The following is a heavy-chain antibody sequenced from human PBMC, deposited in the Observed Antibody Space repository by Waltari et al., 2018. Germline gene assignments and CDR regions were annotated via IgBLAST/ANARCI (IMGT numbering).Heavy chain of an antibody. V-gene: IGHV3-23*01. CDR1: GSISKTSS. CDR3: AKSSGEVTAITSDF. CDR2: ISAASTDT. J-gene: IGHJ4*02. D-gene: IGHD2-21*02. Sequence: EVQLLESGGGLGQPGGSLTLSCNASGSISKTSSMYWVRQAPGKGLEWASTISAASTDTFYADSVKGRFSISRVNSKSTVFLQMSGLRADDTATYYCAKSSGEVTAITSDFWGRGTLVTVSS.